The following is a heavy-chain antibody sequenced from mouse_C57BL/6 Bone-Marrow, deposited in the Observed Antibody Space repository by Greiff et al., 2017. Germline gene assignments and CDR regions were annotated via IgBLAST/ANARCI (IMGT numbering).Heavy chain of an antibody. CDR1: GYTFTSYG. D-gene: IGHD2-3*01. CDR3: ARDAYYCLGYAMDY. J-gene: IGHJ4*01. V-gene: IGHV1-81*01. Sequence: VQLQQSGAELARPGASVKLSCKASGYTFTSYGISWVKQRTGQGLEWIGEIYPRSGNTYYNEKFKGKATLTADKSSSTAYMELRSLTSEDSAVYFCARDAYYCLGYAMDYWGQGTSVTVSS. CDR2: IYPRSGNT.